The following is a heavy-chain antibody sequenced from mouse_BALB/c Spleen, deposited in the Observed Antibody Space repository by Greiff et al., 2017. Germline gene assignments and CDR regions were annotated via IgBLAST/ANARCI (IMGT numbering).Heavy chain of an antibody. Sequence: QVQLQQSGPGLVQPSQSLSITCTVSGFSLTSYGVHWVRQSPGKGLEWLGVIWSGGSTDYNAAFISRLSISKDNSKSQVFFKMNSLQANDTAIYYCARYDSSYYAMDYWGQGTSVTVPS. D-gene: IGHD2-4*01. CDR3: ARYDSSYYAMDY. J-gene: IGHJ4*01. CDR2: IWSGGST. V-gene: IGHV2-2*02. CDR1: GFSLTSYG.